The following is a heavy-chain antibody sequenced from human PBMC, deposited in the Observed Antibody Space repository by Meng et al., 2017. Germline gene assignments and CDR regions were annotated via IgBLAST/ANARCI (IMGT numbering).Heavy chain of an antibody. CDR3: ARNYYDSSGYLAYYFDY. Sequence: GESLKISCAASGFTFSSYSMNWVRQAPGKGLEWVSSISSSSYIYYADSVKGRFTISIDNAKNSLYLQMNSLRAEDTAVYYCARNYYDSSGYLAYYFDYWGQGTLVTVSS. D-gene: IGHD3-22*01. V-gene: IGHV3-21*01. CDR2: ISSSSYI. J-gene: IGHJ4*02. CDR1: GFTFSSYS.